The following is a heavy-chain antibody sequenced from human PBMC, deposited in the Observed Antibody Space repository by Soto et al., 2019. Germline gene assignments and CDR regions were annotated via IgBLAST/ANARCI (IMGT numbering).Heavy chain of an antibody. D-gene: IGHD4-17*01. Sequence: QPGGSLRLSCAASGFTFSSYAMSWVRQAPGKGLEWVSAISGSGGSTYYADSVKGRFTISRDNSKNTLYLQMNSLRAEDTAVYYCAKKHKPYGEYPAEYFQHWGQGTLVTVSS. CDR1: GFTFSSYA. CDR2: ISGSGGST. J-gene: IGHJ1*01. CDR3: AKKHKPYGEYPAEYFQH. V-gene: IGHV3-23*01.